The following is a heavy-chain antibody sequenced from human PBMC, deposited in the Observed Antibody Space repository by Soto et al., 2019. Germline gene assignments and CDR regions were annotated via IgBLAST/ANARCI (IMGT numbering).Heavy chain of an antibody. D-gene: IGHD6-13*01. CDR1: GFTFTRYD. CDR2: ISTSGTTI. CDR3: ARSIAAACDF. J-gene: IGHJ4*02. Sequence: GYLRLSCAASGFTFTRYDLMWVRQAPGKGLECVSYISTSGTTIYYADSVKGRFTISRDNAKNSLYLQMNSLRAEDSAVYYCARSIAAACDFWGQGTLVTVSS. V-gene: IGHV3-48*03.